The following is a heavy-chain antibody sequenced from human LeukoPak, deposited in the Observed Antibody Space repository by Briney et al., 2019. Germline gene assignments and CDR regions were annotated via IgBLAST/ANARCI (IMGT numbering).Heavy chain of an antibody. Sequence: GGSLRLSCVASGFTFSSYAMTWVRQAPGKGLEWVSAISGSGDSTNYADSVKGRFTISRDNSKNTLFLQMNSLRAEDTAVYYCANEYYYDSSGYYPSVYWGQGTLVTVSS. J-gene: IGHJ4*02. D-gene: IGHD3-22*01. CDR3: ANEYYYDSSGYYPSVY. V-gene: IGHV3-23*01. CDR1: GFTFSSYA. CDR2: ISGSGDST.